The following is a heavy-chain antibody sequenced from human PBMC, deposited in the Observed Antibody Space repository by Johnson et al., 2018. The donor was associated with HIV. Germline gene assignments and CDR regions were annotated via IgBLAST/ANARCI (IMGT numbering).Heavy chain of an antibody. Sequence: MQLVESGGGLVQPGGSLRLSCAASGFTVSSNYMSWVRQAPGKGLEWVSVIYSGGSTYYADSVKGRFTISRDNAKNSLYLQMNSLRVDDTAVYYCARSVSLVRGALDIWGQGTMVTVSS. V-gene: IGHV3-53*01. CDR3: ARSVSLVRGALDI. J-gene: IGHJ3*02. CDR1: GFTVSSNY. D-gene: IGHD2/OR15-2a*01. CDR2: IYSGGST.